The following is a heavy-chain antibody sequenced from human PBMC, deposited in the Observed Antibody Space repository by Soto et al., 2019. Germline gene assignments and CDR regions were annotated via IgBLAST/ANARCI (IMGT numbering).Heavy chain of an antibody. CDR2: ISAYNGNT. Sequence: GASVKVSCKASGYTFTSYGISWVRQAPGQGLEWMGWISAYNGNTNYAQKLQGRVTMTTDTSTSTAYMELRSLRSDDTAVYYCARLRLHLGELSSFDYWGQGTLVTVSS. D-gene: IGHD3-16*02. J-gene: IGHJ4*02. CDR1: GYTFTSYG. CDR3: ARLRLHLGELSSFDY. V-gene: IGHV1-18*01.